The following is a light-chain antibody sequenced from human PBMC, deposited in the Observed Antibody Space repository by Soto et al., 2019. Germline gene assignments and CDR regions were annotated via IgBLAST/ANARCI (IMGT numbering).Light chain of an antibody. CDR1: QSVISY. Sequence: EIVLTQSPATLSLSPGERATLSCRASQSVISYLAWYQQTPGQAPRLLIYDASIRATGIPARFSGSGSGADFPLTISGLEREDFAVCRLQQRRDWVLTVGGGPKVEIK. CDR2: DAS. CDR3: QQRRDWVLT. V-gene: IGKV3-11*01. J-gene: IGKJ4*01.